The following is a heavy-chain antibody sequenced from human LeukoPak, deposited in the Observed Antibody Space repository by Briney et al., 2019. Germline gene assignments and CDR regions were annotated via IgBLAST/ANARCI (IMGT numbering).Heavy chain of an antibody. CDR3: ARHGGELDYFDY. D-gene: IGHD1-26*01. CDR1: GGSISNYY. CDR2: IYYSGST. Sequence: SETLSLTCNVSGGSISNYYWSWIRQPPGKGLEWIGYIYYSGSTNYNPSLKSRVTISVDTSKNQFSLKLSSVTAADTAVYYCARHGGELDYFDYWGQGTLVTVSS. J-gene: IGHJ4*02. V-gene: IGHV4-59*08.